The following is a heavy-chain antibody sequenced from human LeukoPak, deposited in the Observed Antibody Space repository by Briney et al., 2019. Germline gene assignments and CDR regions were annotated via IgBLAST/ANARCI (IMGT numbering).Heavy chain of an antibody. CDR1: GFSFDDYA. CDR2: ISWNSGSI. V-gene: IGHV3-9*01. Sequence: GGSLRLSCAASGFSFDDYAMHWVRQAPGKGLEWVSGISWNSGSIGCADSVKGRFTISRDNAKNSLYLQMNSPRAEDRALYYCTTEGFDYWGQGTLVTVSS. J-gene: IGHJ4*02. CDR3: TTEGFDY.